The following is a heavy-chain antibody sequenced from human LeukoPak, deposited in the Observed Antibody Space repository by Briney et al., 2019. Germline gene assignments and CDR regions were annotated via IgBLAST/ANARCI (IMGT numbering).Heavy chain of an antibody. CDR3: ARSAGSSGYGVQGPIDY. CDR2: INSSGSTI. CDR1: GFTFSDYY. J-gene: IGHJ4*02. Sequence: PGGSPRLSCAASGFTFSDYYMSWIRQAPGKGLEWVSYINSSGSTIYYADSVKGRFTISRDNAKNSLYLQMNSLRAEDTAVYYCARSAGSSGYGVQGPIDYWGQGTLVTVSS. D-gene: IGHD3-22*01. V-gene: IGHV3-11*04.